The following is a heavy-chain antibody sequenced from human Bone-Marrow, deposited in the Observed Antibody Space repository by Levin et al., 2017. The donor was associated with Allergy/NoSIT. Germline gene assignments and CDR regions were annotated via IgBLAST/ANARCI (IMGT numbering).Heavy chain of an antibody. Sequence: QAGGSLRLSCAVSGFTFSDYTMHWVRQVPGKGLEWVSLISKDGSSSYYSDSVKGRFTISRDNIKDSLFLQMRSLRPGDTALYYCVRGTDFGDFLGHFDYWGQGTLVTVSS. CDR2: ISKDGSSS. J-gene: IGHJ4*02. D-gene: IGHD4-17*01. V-gene: IGHV3-43*01. CDR3: VRGTDFGDFLGHFDY. CDR1: GFTFSDYT.